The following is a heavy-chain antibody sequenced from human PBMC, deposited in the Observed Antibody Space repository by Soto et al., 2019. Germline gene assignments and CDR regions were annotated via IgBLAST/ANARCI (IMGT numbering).Heavy chain of an antibody. J-gene: IGHJ3*02. CDR1: GFTFSTYA. V-gene: IGHV3-23*01. CDR3: AKDIRGDIVVVVAARDAFDI. Sequence: EVQLLESGGGLVQPGGSLRLSCVASGFTFSTYAMSWVRQAPGKGLEWVSAISGRGGSTYYADSVKGRFTISRDNSKNILYLQMNSLRAEDTAVYYCAKDIRGDIVVVVAARDAFDIWGQGTMVTVSS. D-gene: IGHD2-15*01. CDR2: ISGRGGST.